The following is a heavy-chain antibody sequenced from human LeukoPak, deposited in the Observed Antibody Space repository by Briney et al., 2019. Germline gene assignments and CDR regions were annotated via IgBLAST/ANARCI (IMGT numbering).Heavy chain of an antibody. CDR2: IYTSGST. J-gene: IGHJ4*02. V-gene: IGHV4-4*07. Sequence: KPSETLSLTYTVSGGSISSYYWSWIRQPAGKGLEWIGRIYTSGSTNYNPSLKSRVTISVDTSKNQFSLKLSSVTAADTAVYYCARESLRGWYGWGYYFDYWGQGTLVTVSS. D-gene: IGHD6-19*01. CDR1: GGSISSYY. CDR3: ARESLRGWYGWGYYFDY.